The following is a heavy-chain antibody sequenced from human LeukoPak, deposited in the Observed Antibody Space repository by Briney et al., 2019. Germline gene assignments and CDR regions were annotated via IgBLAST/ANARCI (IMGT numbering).Heavy chain of an antibody. V-gene: IGHV3-23*01. CDR1: GFTFRSYV. D-gene: IGHD1-1*01. J-gene: IGHJ4*02. CDR3: AKARDTTTRD. Sequence: GGSLRLSCGASGFTFRSYVMSWVRQAPGKGLEWVSAISNSGDNTLYADSVKGRFTISRDNSNNTLFLQMNSLRAEDTAVYFCAKARDTTTRDWGQGTLVTVSS. CDR2: ISNSGDNT.